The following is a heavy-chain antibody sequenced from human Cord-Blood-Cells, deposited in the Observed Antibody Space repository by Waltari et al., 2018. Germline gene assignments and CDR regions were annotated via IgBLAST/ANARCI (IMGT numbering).Heavy chain of an antibody. V-gene: IGHV1-2*02. CDR3: ARESSAGSPNFDD. J-gene: IGHJ4*02. CDR1: GYTFTGYY. CDR2: INPNRGGT. D-gene: IGHD3-22*01. Sequence: QVQLVQSGAEVKKPGASVKVSCKASGYTFTGYYMHWVRQAPGQGLEWMGWINPNRGGTNDAQKYQGGVTMTRDTSISTGYMELSRLRSDDTAVYYCARESSAGSPNFDDWGQGTLVTVSS.